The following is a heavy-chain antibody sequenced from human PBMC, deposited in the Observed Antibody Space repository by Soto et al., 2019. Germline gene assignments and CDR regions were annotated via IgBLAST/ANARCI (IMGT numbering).Heavy chain of an antibody. CDR3: MTHAVIYSRGH. CDR2: IKTVTDGGTT. Sequence: EVQLVESGGGLAKPGGSLRLSCAASGFTFSNDWMNWVRQAPGKGLEWVARIKTVTDGGTTDYDAPVKGRFFISRDDSKSTLYLQMNILKTDDTAIYYCMTHAVIYSRGHWVQGTLGTVAS. J-gene: IGHJ4*02. D-gene: IGHD6-25*01. CDR1: GFTFSNDW. V-gene: IGHV3-15*01.